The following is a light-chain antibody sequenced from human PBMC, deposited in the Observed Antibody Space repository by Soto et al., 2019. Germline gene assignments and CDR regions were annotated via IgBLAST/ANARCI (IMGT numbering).Light chain of an antibody. Sequence: QSVLTQPPSVSEAPRQRGTISCSGSSSNIGNNAVNWYQQLPGKAPKLLIYYDDLLPSGVSDRFSGSKSGTSVSLAISGLQSEDEADYYCAAWDDSLNENVFGTGTKVTVL. CDR3: AAWDDSLNENV. CDR1: SSNIGNNA. V-gene: IGLV1-36*01. J-gene: IGLJ1*01. CDR2: YDD.